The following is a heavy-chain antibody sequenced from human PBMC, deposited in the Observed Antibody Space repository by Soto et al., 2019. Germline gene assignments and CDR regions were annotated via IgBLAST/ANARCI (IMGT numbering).Heavy chain of an antibody. V-gene: IGHV4-34*01. D-gene: IGHD3-10*01. CDR2: INHSGST. J-gene: IGHJ6*03. CDR1: GGSFSGYY. CDR3: ARRPGSGSYYNDDYYYYMDV. Sequence: SETLSLTCAVYGGSFSGYYWSWIRQPPGKGLEWIGEINHSGSTNYNPSLKSRVTISVDTSKNQFSLKLSSVTAADTAVYYCARRPGSGSYYNDDYYYYMDVWGKGTTVTVSS.